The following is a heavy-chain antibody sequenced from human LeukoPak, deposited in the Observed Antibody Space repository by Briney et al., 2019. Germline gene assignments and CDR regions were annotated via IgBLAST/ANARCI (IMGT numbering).Heavy chain of an antibody. CDR1: GGSISGYF. J-gene: IGHJ4*02. CDR2: IDSGRTT. V-gene: IGHV4-4*07. CDR3: AGSILSQRYCSGGTCYSSPEYFDL. Sequence: SGTLSLTCTVSGGSISGYFWSWIRQSAGKGLEWVGRIDSGRTTNYYPSLKSRATISVDKSRSQFSLTLKSLTAADTAVFYCAGSILSQRYCSGGTCYSSPEYFDLWGQGTLVTVSS. D-gene: IGHD2-15*01.